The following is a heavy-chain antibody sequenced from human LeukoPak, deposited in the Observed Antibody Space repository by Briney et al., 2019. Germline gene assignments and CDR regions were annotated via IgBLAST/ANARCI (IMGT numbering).Heavy chain of an antibody. Sequence: SETLSLTCAVYGGSFSGYYWSWIRQPPGKGLEWIGEINHSGSTNYNPSLKSRVTISVDTSKNQFSLKLNSVTAAETAVYYCARSATVTTGYFDYWGQGALVTVSS. CDR2: INHSGST. D-gene: IGHD4-17*01. J-gene: IGHJ4*02. CDR1: GGSFSGYY. CDR3: ARSATVTTGYFDY. V-gene: IGHV4-34*01.